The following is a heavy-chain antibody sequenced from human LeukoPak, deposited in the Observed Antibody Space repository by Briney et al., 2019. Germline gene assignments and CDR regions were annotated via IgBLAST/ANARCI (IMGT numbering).Heavy chain of an antibody. D-gene: IGHD6-13*01. CDR1: GFTFSIYG. V-gene: IGHV3-23*01. CDR2: FGGGGGPT. CDR3: AKDRRQQANFDY. Sequence: GGSLRLSCVASGFTFSIYGMSWVRQAPGKGLEWVSGFGGGGGPTYYADSVKGRFTISRDNSKNTLYLQMNSLRADDTAVYYCAKDRRQQANFDYWGQGTLVTVSS. J-gene: IGHJ4*02.